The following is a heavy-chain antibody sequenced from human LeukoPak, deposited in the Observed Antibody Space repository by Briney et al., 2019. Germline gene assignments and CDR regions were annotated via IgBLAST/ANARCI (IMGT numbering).Heavy chain of an antibody. Sequence: GGSLRLSCAASGFTFSSYGMHWVRQAPGKGLEWVAFIRYDGSNKYYADSVKGRFTISRDNSKNTLYLQMNSLRAEDTAVYYCAKDLFSYRDAFDIWGQGTMVTVSS. D-gene: IGHD1-14*01. J-gene: IGHJ3*02. CDR2: IRYDGSNK. CDR3: AKDLFSYRDAFDI. V-gene: IGHV3-30*02. CDR1: GFTFSSYG.